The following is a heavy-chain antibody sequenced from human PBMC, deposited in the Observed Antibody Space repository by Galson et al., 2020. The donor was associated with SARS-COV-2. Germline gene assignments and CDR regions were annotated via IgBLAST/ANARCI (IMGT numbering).Heavy chain of an antibody. D-gene: IGHD2-21*01. CDR2: ISYDGSNK. CDR1: GFTFSSYA. CDR3: ARAGYSGYDWSVRAYCGGDCYFDY. J-gene: IGHJ4*02. Sequence: GGSLRLSCAASGFTFSSYAMHWVRQAPGKGLEWVAVISYDGSNKYYADSVRGRFTISRDNSKNTLYLQMNSLRAEDTAVYYCARAGYSGYDWSVRAYCGGDCYFDYWGQGTLVTVSS. V-gene: IGHV3-30*04.